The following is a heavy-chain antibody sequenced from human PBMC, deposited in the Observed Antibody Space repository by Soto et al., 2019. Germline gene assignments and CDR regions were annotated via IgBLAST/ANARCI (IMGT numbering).Heavy chain of an antibody. J-gene: IGHJ4*02. D-gene: IGHD6-19*01. CDR1: NFPFITYA. CDR3: ARDYPYALDVAGYFDF. V-gene: IGHV3-23*01. CDR2: ISDSGDLK. Sequence: VGSLKISCAASNFPFITYAMTWVRQAPGRGLQWVATISDSGDLKFYVDSVRGRFAISRDNSRNTLYLQMSNLRPEDTAVYYCARDYPYALDVAGYFDFWGQGTPVTVSS.